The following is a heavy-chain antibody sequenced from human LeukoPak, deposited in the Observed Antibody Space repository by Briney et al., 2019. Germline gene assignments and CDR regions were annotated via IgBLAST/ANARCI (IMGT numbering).Heavy chain of an antibody. V-gene: IGHV4-61*02. CDR2: IYTSGST. Sequence: SQTLSLTCTVSGGSISSGSYHWSWIRQPAGKGLEWIGRIYTSGSTNYNPSLKSRVTISVDTSKNQFSLKLSSVTAADTAVYYCARDIPGFDYWGQGTLVTVSS. CDR3: ARDIPGFDY. D-gene: IGHD2-21*01. J-gene: IGHJ4*02. CDR1: GGSISSGSYH.